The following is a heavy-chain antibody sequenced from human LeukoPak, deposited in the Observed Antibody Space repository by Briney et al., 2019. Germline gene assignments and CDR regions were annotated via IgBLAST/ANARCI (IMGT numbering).Heavy chain of an antibody. V-gene: IGHV3-11*04. J-gene: IGHJ6*03. D-gene: IGHD2-21*01. Sequence: PGGSLRLSCAASGFTFSDYYMSWTRQAPGKGLEWVSYISSSGRTIYYADSVKGRLTISRDNAKNSLYLQMNSLRAEDTAVYYCARDGIESRSFPSPMDVRGKGTTVTVSS. CDR3: ARDGIESRSFPSPMDV. CDR2: ISSSGRTI. CDR1: GFTFSDYY.